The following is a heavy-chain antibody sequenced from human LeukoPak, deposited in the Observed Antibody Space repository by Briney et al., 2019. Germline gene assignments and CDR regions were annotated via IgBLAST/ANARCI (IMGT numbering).Heavy chain of an antibody. J-gene: IGHJ3*02. CDR1: GGSISSGGYY. V-gene: IGHV4-61*08. CDR3: ARVRQQVVHDAFDI. CDR2: IYYSGST. Sequence: PSETLSLTCTVSGGSISSGGYYWSWIRQHPGKGLEWIGYIYYSGSTNYNPSLKSRVTISVDTSKNLFSLKLSSVTAADTAVYYCARVRQQVVHDAFDIWGQGTMVIVSS. D-gene: IGHD6-13*01.